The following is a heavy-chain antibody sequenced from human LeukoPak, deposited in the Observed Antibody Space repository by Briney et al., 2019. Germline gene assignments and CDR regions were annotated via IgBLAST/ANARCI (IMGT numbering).Heavy chain of an antibody. CDR3: ARDLGIAVAGTSGY. CDR1: GYTFTSYG. D-gene: IGHD6-19*01. Sequence: ASVKVSCKASGYTFTSYGNSWVRQAPGQGLEWMGWISAYNGNTNYAQKLQGRVTMTTDTSTSTAYMELRSLRSDDTAVYYCARDLGIAVAGTSGYWGQGTLVTVSS. CDR2: ISAYNGNT. V-gene: IGHV1-18*01. J-gene: IGHJ4*02.